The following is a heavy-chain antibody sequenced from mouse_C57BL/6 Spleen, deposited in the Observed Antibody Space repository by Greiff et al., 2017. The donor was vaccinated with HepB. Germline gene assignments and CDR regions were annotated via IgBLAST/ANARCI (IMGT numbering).Heavy chain of an antibody. CDR2: ISDGGSYT. CDR1: GFTFSSYA. D-gene: IGHD2-1*01. V-gene: IGHV5-4*03. J-gene: IGHJ4*01. Sequence: DVKLVESGGGLVKPGGSLKLSCAASGFTFSSYAMSWVRQTPEKRLEWVATISDGGSYTYYPDNVKGRFTISRDNAKNNLYLQMSHLKSEDTAMYYCARGGYYGNYLNAMDYWGQGTSVTVSS. CDR3: ARGGYYGNYLNAMDY.